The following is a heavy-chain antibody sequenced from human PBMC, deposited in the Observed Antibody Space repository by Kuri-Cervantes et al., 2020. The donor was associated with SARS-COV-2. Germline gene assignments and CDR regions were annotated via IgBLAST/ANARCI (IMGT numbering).Heavy chain of an antibody. CDR1: GFTFSSYA. CDR3: ARDQDYYDSNDYFDY. D-gene: IGHD3-22*01. CDR2: ISYDGSNK. Sequence: GESLKISCAASGFTFSSYAMHWVRQAPGKGLEWVAVISYDGSNKYYADSVKGRFTISRDNSKNTLYLQMNSLRAEDTAVYYCARDQDYYDSNDYFDYWAQGPL. J-gene: IGHJ4*02. V-gene: IGHV3-30*04.